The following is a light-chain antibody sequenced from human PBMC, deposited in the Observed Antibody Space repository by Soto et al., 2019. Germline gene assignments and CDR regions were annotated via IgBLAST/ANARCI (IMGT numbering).Light chain of an antibody. CDR2: GAS. V-gene: IGKV3-15*01. CDR3: QQYNTWPPET. Sequence: EIVLTQSPGTLALSPGERATRSCRASQSVSNNYLAWYQQKPGQAPRLLIYGASNRATGIPARFSGSGSGTEFTLTIRSLQSEDFAVYYCQQYNTWPPETFGQGTKVDIK. J-gene: IGKJ1*01. CDR1: QSVSNN.